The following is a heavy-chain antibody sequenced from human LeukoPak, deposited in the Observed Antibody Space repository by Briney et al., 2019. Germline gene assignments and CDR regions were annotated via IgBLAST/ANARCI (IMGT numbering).Heavy chain of an antibody. CDR1: GFTFSSYG. D-gene: IGHD2-15*01. Sequence: PGGTLRLSCAASGFTFSSYGMHWVRQAPGKGLEWVAVIWYDGSNKYYADSVKGRFTISRDNSKNTLYLQMNSLRAEDTAVYYCAKDRYCSGGSCYDFDYWGQGTLVTVSS. J-gene: IGHJ4*02. V-gene: IGHV3-33*06. CDR3: AKDRYCSGGSCYDFDY. CDR2: IWYDGSNK.